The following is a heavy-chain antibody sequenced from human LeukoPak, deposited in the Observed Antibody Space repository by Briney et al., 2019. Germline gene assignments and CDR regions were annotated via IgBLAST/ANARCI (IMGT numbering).Heavy chain of an antibody. CDR2: ISWNSGSI. CDR1: GFTFDDYA. Sequence: GGSLRLSCAASGFTFDDYAMHWVRQAPGKGLEWVSGISWNSGSIGYADSVKGRFTISRDNAKNSLYLQMNSLRAEDTALYYCAKDYYDSSGYYFDYWGQGTLVTVSS. J-gene: IGHJ4*02. V-gene: IGHV3-9*01. CDR3: AKDYYDSSGYYFDY. D-gene: IGHD3-22*01.